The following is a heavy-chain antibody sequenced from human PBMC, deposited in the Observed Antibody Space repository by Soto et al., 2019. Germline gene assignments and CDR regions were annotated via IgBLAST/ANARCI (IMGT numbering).Heavy chain of an antibody. J-gene: IGHJ5*02. D-gene: IGHD2-21*01. Sequence: ASVKVSCKASGYSFTTNGITWVRQAPGQGLEWMGWISAYNGNIKYAQKFQGRVSMTTDTSTSTAYMELRSLSSDDTAVYFCAKDPITADGYNWFDTWGQGTLVTVSS. V-gene: IGHV1-18*04. CDR1: GYSFTTNG. CDR2: ISAYNGNI. CDR3: AKDPITADGYNWFDT.